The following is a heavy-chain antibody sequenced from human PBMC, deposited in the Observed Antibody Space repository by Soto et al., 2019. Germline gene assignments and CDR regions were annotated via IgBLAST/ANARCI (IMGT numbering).Heavy chain of an antibody. CDR1: GYTFTGYY. CDR2: INPNSDGT. Sequence: ASVKVSCKASGYTFTGYYMHWVRQAPGQGLEWMGWINPNSDGTNYAQTLQGRATMSRDTAISTAYMEPTRLRPAATAVYYCARGWGGHSSSSPRRLSYWRQGTLVTVS. J-gene: IGHJ4*02. CDR3: ARGWGGHSSSSPRRLSY. D-gene: IGHD6-6*01. V-gene: IGHV1-2*02.